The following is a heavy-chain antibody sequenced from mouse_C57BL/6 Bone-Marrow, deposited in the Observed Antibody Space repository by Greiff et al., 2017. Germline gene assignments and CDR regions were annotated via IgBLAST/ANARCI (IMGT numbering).Heavy chain of an antibody. V-gene: IGHV1-81*01. D-gene: IGHD2-1*01. J-gene: IGHJ4*01. CDR2: IYPRSGNT. CDR1: GYTFTSYG. CDR3: ARNCNYPAYYYAMDY. Sequence: QVQLKQSGAELARPGASVKLSCKASGYTFTSYGISWVKQRTGQGLEWIGEIYPRSGNTYYNEKFKGKATLTADKSSSPAYMELRSVTSEDSAVYYCARNCNYPAYYYAMDYWGQGTSVTVSS.